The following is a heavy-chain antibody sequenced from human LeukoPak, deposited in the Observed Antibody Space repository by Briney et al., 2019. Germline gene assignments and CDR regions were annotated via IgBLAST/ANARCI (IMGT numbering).Heavy chain of an antibody. CDR2: IYYSGST. CDR1: GGSLSSYY. CDR3: ARDRLGAGYYDILTGYFNDAFDI. D-gene: IGHD3-9*01. Sequence: SETLSLTCTVSGGSLSSYYWSWIRQPPGKGLEWIGYIYYSGSTNYNPSLKSRVTISVDTSKNQFSLKLSSVTAADTAVYYCARDRLGAGYYDILTGYFNDAFDIWGQGTMVTVSS. V-gene: IGHV4-59*01. J-gene: IGHJ3*02.